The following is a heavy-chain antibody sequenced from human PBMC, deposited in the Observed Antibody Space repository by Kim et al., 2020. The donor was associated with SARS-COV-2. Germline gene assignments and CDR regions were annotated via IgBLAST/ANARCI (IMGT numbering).Heavy chain of an antibody. J-gene: IGHJ6*02. D-gene: IGHD2-8*01. CDR1: GFTFSSYG. CDR2: IWYDGSSK. CDR3: ARGIMLSGYGMDV. V-gene: IGHV3-33*01. Sequence: GGSLRLSCAASGFTFSSYGMHWVRQAPGKGLEWVAVIWYDGSSKYYADSVKGRFTISRDNSKNTLYLQMNSLRAEDTAVYYCARGIMLSGYGMDVWGQGTTVTVSS.